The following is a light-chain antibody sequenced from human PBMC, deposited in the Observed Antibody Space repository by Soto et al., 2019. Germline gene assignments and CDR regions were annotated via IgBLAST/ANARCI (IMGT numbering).Light chain of an antibody. CDR2: GAS. CDR1: QSVSSD. Sequence: EIVMTQSPATLSVSPGERATLSCRASQSVSSDLAWYHQKPGQAPRLLIYGASTRAAGAPPRFSGSGSGTEFTLTISSLQSEDFGVYYCQQYSNWWTFGQGTKV. CDR3: QQYSNWWT. J-gene: IGKJ1*01. V-gene: IGKV3-15*01.